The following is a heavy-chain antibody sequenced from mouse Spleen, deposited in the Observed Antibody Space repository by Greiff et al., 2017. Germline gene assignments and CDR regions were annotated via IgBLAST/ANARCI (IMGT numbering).Heavy chain of an antibody. J-gene: IGHJ3*01. Sequence: EVKLVESGPGLVKPSQSLSLTCSVTGYSITSGYYWNWIRQFPGNKLEWMGYISYDGSNNYNPSLKNRISITRDTSKNQFFLKLNSVTTEDTATYYCARDDGYYGFAYWGQGTLVTVSA. CDR2: ISYDGSN. V-gene: IGHV3-6*01. CDR1: GYSITSGYY. D-gene: IGHD2-3*01. CDR3: ARDDGYYGFAY.